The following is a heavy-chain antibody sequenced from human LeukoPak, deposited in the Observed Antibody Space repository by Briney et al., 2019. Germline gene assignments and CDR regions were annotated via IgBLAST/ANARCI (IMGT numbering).Heavy chain of an antibody. J-gene: IGHJ3*02. CDR3: AKDISPFFGVGLVDAFDI. Sequence: PGGSLRLSCAASGFTFDDYAMHWVRQAPGKGLEWVSGISWNSGSIGQADSVKGRFTISRDNAKNSLYLQMSSLRAEDMAFYYCAKDISPFFGVGLVDAFDIWGQGTRVTVSS. D-gene: IGHD3-3*01. V-gene: IGHV3-9*03. CDR1: GFTFDDYA. CDR2: ISWNSGSI.